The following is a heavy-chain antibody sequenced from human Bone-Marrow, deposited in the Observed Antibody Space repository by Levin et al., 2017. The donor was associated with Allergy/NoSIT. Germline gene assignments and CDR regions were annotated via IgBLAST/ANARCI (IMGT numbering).Heavy chain of an antibody. CDR2: ISGSGGST. CDR3: AKDGMKQWVGFDR. CDR1: GFTFSSYA. V-gene: IGHV3-23*01. D-gene: IGHD6-19*01. Sequence: GGSLRLSCSASGFTFSSYAMSWVRQAPGKGLEWVSAISGSGGSTYYPDSVKGRFTISRNNSKNTLDLQMNSLRAEDTAVYYCAKDGMKQWVGFDRWGQGNLVSVSS. J-gene: IGHJ4*02.